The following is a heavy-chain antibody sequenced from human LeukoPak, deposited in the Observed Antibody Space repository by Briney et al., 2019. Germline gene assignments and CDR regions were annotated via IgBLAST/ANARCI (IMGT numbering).Heavy chain of an antibody. Sequence: ASVKVSCKASGYTLTGYCMHWVRQAPGQGLEWMGWINPNSGGTNYAQKFQGRVTMTRDTSISTAYMELSRLRSDDTAVYYCARIPTITFGGVIVYYFDYWGQGTLVTVSS. V-gene: IGHV1-2*02. CDR1: GYTLTGYC. J-gene: IGHJ4*02. CDR3: ARIPTITFGGVIVYYFDY. D-gene: IGHD3-16*02. CDR2: INPNSGGT.